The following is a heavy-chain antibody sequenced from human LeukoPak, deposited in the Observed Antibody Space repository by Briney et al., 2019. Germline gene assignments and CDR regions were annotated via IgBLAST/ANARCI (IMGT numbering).Heavy chain of an antibody. CDR3: TRPGGAVAGTQFDY. CDR2: IRSRSNSYAT. J-gene: IGHJ4*02. Sequence: GGSLRLSCAASGFTFSGSAMHWVRQASGKGLEWVGHIRSRSNSYATAYAASVKGRFTISRDDSKNTAYLQMNSLKAEDTAVYYCTRPGGAVAGTQFDYWGQGTLVTVSS. CDR1: GFTFSGSA. V-gene: IGHV3-73*01. D-gene: IGHD6-13*01.